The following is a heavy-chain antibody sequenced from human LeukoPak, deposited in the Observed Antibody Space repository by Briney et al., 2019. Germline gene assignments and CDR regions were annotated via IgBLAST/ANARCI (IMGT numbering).Heavy chain of an antibody. V-gene: IGHV3-23*01. D-gene: IGHD2-2*02. J-gene: IGHJ5*02. CDR3: AKPGYCSSTSCYIGPNWFDP. CDR1: GFTFSSYA. CDR2: ISGSGGST. Sequence: GGSLRLSCAASGFTFSSYAMSWVRQAPGKGLEWVSAISGSGGSTYYADSVKGRFTISRDNSKNTLYLQMNSLRAEDTAVYYCAKPGYCSSTSCYIGPNWFDPWGQGTLVTVSS.